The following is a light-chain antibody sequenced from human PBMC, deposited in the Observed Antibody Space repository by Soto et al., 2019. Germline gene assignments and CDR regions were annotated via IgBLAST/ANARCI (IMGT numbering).Light chain of an antibody. Sequence: DIVMTQSPDSLAVSLGERATINCKSSQSILYSSNNKNYLTWYQQKPGQPPKMLFYWASTRESGVPDRFSGSGSGTDFTLTISSLQVEDVAAYYCQQYYSTPLTFGGGTKVEIK. CDR3: QQYYSTPLT. CDR1: QSILYSSNNKNY. J-gene: IGKJ4*01. V-gene: IGKV4-1*01. CDR2: WAS.